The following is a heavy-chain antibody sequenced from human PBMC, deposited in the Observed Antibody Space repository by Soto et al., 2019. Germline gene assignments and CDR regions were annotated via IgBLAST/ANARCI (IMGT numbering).Heavy chain of an antibody. J-gene: IGHJ4*02. Sequence: QVQLVQSRAEVKKPGSSVKVSCTASGGTFSSYAISWVRHAPGQGLEWMGGISPIFGTANYAQKFQGRVTITADESTSTAYMELSSLRSEDTAVYYCARSDREDHSSGWYRYYFDYWGQGTLVTVSS. CDR1: GGTFSSYA. D-gene: IGHD6-19*01. CDR2: ISPIFGTA. V-gene: IGHV1-69*01. CDR3: ARSDREDHSSGWYRYYFDY.